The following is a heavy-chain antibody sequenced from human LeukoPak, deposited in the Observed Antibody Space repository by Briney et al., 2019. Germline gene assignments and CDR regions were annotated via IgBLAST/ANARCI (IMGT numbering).Heavy chain of an antibody. V-gene: IGHV1-2*02. D-gene: IGHD4-17*01. J-gene: IGHJ4*02. CDR1: GYTFTGYY. Sequence: GASVKVSCKASGYTFTGYYMHWVRQAPGQGLEWMGWINPNSGGTNYAQKFQGRVTMTRDTSTSTVYMELSSLRSEDTAVYYCARGVDYGDYELDYWGQGTLVTVSS. CDR3: ARGVDYGDYELDY. CDR2: INPNSGGT.